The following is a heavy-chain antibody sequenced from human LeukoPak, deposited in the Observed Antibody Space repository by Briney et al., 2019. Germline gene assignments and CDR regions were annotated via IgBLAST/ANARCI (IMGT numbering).Heavy chain of an antibody. J-gene: IGHJ4*02. V-gene: IGHV5-51*01. CDR2: IYPGDSDT. CDR3: ARLLAAPYYINY. D-gene: IGHD6-25*01. CDR1: GYSFTSYW. Sequence: GESLKISCKGSGYSFTSYWIGWVRQMPGKGLEWMGIIYPGDSDTRYSPSFQGQVTISVDTSIDTAYLQWSSVRASDTAMYYCARLLAAPYYINYWGQGTLVTVSS.